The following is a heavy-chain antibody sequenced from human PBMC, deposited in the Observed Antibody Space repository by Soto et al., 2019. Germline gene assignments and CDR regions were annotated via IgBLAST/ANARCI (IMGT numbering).Heavy chain of an antibody. CDR2: INPSGGST. CDR1: GYTFTNYY. CDR3: ARAATADYSGMDV. D-gene: IGHD5-18*01. Sequence: QVQLVQSGAEVKKPGASVKLSCKASGYTFTNYYVHWLRQAPGQGPEWMGVINPSGGSTRDAQKCQGRVTMTRDTYTSTVHMELSSLRSADTAVYYCARAATADYSGMDVWGQGTTVTVSS. V-gene: IGHV1-46*01. J-gene: IGHJ6*02.